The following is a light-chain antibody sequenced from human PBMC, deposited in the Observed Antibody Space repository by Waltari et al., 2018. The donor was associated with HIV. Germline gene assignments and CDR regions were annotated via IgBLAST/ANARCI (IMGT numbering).Light chain of an antibody. CDR2: MAS. CDR1: KSIDTS. CDR3: QNYKRYPFT. J-gene: IGKJ3*01. Sequence: DIQMTQSHSTLAASVGNRVTITCRASKSIDTSLAWYQQKPGKAHKVLIYMASGLESGVPSRFSGSGSGTEFTLTITSLQPDDFETYYGQNYKRYPFTFGPGTKVDIK. V-gene: IGKV1-5*03.